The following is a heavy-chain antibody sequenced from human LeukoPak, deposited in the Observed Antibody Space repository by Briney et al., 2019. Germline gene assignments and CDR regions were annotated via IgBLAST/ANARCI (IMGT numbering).Heavy chain of an antibody. D-gene: IGHD3-3*01. J-gene: IGHJ5*02. Sequence: PSETLSLTCTIFGSSISVNYYWGWIRRPPGKGLEWIGSVYHSGSTYYNPSLKSRVTLSVDTSNNHFSLKLRSVTAADTAVYYCARHNYYHFWSTLNWFDPWGQGTLVTVSS. CDR2: VYHSGST. CDR3: ARHNYYHFWSTLNWFDP. V-gene: IGHV4-38-2*02. CDR1: GSSISVNYY.